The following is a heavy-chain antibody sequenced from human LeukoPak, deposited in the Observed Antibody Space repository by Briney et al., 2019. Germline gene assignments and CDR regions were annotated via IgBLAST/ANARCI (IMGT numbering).Heavy chain of an antibody. CDR3: ARVPRSAGGDFDC. CDR1: GDSVTSNSAA. J-gene: IGHJ4*02. Sequence: SPTLSLPCAISGDSVTSNSAAWNWIRQSPSRGLEWLGRTYYRSKWYNDYAVSVKSRITSNPDTSKNQVSLQLNSVTPEDTAGYYCARVPRSAGGDFDCWGQGTLVTVSS. CDR2: TYYRSKWYN. D-gene: IGHD6-13*01. V-gene: IGHV6-1*01.